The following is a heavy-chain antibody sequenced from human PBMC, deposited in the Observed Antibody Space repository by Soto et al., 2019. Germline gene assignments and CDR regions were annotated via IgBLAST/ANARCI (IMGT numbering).Heavy chain of an antibody. J-gene: IGHJ6*02. CDR3: ATSGNGGHGIDGYSSSYFYYYYYGMAV. CDR1: GFTFSSYA. V-gene: IGHV3-23*01. D-gene: IGHD5-12*01. Sequence: EVELFESGGDLVQPGGSLRLSCAASGFTFSSYAMIWVRQAPGKGLEWVSAISSSGGSTYYAESVKGRFTISRDNFKNPLYLQVNSLRAEDTAVYYCATSGNGGHGIDGYSSSYFYYYYYGMAVWGQGTTVTVSS. CDR2: ISSSGGST.